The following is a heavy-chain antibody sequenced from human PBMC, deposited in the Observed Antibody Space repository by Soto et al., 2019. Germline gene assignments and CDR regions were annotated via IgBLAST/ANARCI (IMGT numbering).Heavy chain of an antibody. J-gene: IGHJ4*02. Sequence: EVQLLESGGGLVQPGGALRLSCAASGFTFSSYAMNWVRQAPGKGLEWVSAISGNGGNTYYADSVKGRFIISRDRSKNTLSLQTNSLRAEDTTIYYCGRGVNSPTTGSDYWGQGTLVTVSS. CDR2: ISGNGGNT. D-gene: IGHD4-17*01. V-gene: IGHV3-23*01. CDR3: GRGVNSPTTGSDY. CDR1: GFTFSSYA.